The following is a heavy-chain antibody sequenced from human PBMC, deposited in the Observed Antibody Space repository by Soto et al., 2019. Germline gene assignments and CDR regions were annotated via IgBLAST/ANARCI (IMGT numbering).Heavy chain of an antibody. V-gene: IGHV3-9*01. D-gene: IGHD2-8*02. CDR3: AKSTGGTANGMDV. J-gene: IGHJ6*02. CDR2: ISWNSGTI. CDR1: GFTFDDYA. Sequence: EVQLVESGGSLVQPGRSLRLSCAASGFTFDDYAMHWVRHAPGKGLEWVSGISWNSGTIGYADSVKGRFTISRDNAKNSLYLQMNSLRVEDTALYYCAKSTGGTANGMDVWGQGTTVSVSS.